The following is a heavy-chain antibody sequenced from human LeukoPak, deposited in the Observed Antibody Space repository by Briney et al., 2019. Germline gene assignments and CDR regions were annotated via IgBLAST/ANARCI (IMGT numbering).Heavy chain of an antibody. CDR3: ARFTTTYYFDH. J-gene: IGHJ4*02. CDR2: ISSGSTYI. D-gene: IGHD3-22*01. CDR1: GFPFSSYA. Sequence: PGGSLRLSCSASGFPFSSYAMHWVRQAPGKGLEWVSSISSGSTYIYYSDSVKGRFTISRDNAKNSLFLRMNRLRAEDTAVYYCARFTTTYYFDHWGQGTLVTVSS. V-gene: IGHV3-21*01.